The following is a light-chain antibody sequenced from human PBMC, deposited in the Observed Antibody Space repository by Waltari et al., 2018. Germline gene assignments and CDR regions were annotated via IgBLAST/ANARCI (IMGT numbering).Light chain of an antibody. V-gene: IGLV1-40*01. CDR3: QSYDNGLRGRV. CDR1: SSNIGAGYD. J-gene: IGLJ3*02. CDR2: GNN. Sequence: QSVLTQPPSVSGAPGQRVTISCTGSSSNIGAGYDVHWYQQFPGTAPKLLICGNNGRPSGVPDRFSGSKSDTSASLAISGRQADDEAEYHCQSYDNGLRGRVFGGGTKVTVL.